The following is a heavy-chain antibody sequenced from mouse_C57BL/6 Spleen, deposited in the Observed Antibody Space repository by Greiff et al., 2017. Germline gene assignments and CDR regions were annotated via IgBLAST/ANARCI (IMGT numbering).Heavy chain of an antibody. J-gene: IGHJ2*01. Sequence: EVQLVESGEGLVKPGGSLKLSCAASGFTFSSYAMSWVRQTPEKRLEWVAYISSGGDYIYYADTVKGPFTISRDNARNTLYLQMSSLKSEDTAMYYCTRAVGYYYYGSSPYFDYWGQGTTLTVSS. CDR2: ISSGGDYI. CDR1: GFTFSSYA. D-gene: IGHD1-1*01. V-gene: IGHV5-9-1*02. CDR3: TRAVGYYYYGSSPYFDY.